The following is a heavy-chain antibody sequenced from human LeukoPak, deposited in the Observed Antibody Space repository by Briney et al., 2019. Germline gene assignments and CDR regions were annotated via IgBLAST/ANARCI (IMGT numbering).Heavy chain of an antibody. CDR3: ARDSRGSYYFDY. CDR2: IYYSGST. D-gene: IGHD2-15*01. V-gene: IGHV4-59*01. Sequence: SETLSLTCTVSGGSISSYYWSWIRQPPGKGLEWIGYIYYSGSTNYNPSLKSRVTISVDTSKNQFSLKLSSVTAADTAVYYCARDSRGSYYFDYWGQGTLVTVSS. CDR1: GGSISSYY. J-gene: IGHJ4*02.